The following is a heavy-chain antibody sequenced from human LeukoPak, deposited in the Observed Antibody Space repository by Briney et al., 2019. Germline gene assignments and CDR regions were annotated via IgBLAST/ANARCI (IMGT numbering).Heavy chain of an antibody. CDR3: ARDFQWLRAMDV. D-gene: IGHD6-19*01. Sequence: GGSLRLSCAASGFTFSDYAMHWARQAPGKGLEWVAVMSYDGSNKYYADSVKGRFTISRDNSKNTLYVQMSSLRVEDTAVYYCARDFQWLRAMDVWGQGTTVTVSS. CDR1: GFTFSDYA. J-gene: IGHJ6*02. V-gene: IGHV3-30-3*01. CDR2: MSYDGSNK.